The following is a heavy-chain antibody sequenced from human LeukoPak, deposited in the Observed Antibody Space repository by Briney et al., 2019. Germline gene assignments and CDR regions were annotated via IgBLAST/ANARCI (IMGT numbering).Heavy chain of an antibody. D-gene: IGHD6-13*01. CDR1: GFTFSVSV. V-gene: IGHV3-23*05. Sequence: GGSLRLSCAASGFTFSVSVMNWVRQAPGKGLEWVSGVSSSGSNTYYAESVKGRFTISRDNHKNTVHLQMNSLRVEDTAMYYCAKEGGYASSWIWGQGILVTVSS. CDR3: AKEGGYASSWI. CDR2: VSSSGSNT. J-gene: IGHJ4*02.